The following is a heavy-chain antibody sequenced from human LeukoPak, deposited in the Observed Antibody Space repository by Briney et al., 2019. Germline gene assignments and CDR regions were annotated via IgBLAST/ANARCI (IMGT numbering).Heavy chain of an antibody. CDR3: ARITMVREILYYYYYMDV. V-gene: IGHV4-28*06. Sequence: SDTLSLTCAVSGYSISSSNWWGWIRQPPGKGLEWIGYIYYSGSTNYNPSLKSRVTMSVDTSKNQFSLKLSSVTALDTAVYYCARITMVREILYYYYYMDVWGKGTTVTISS. J-gene: IGHJ6*03. CDR2: IYYSGST. CDR1: GYSISSSNW. D-gene: IGHD3-10*01.